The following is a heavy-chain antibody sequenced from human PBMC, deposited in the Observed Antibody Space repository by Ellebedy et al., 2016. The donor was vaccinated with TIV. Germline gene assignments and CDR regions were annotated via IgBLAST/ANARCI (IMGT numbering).Heavy chain of an antibody. CDR2: IYYNGNT. D-gene: IGHD6-13*01. CDR3: ARQKEAAMNWLDP. Sequence: SETLSLTXIVSAGYVATSSSHYWVWIRQPPGKGLEWIGSIYYNGNTFSNPSLKGRVTISVDTSRKDVSLKLSSVTAADTAVYYCARQKEAAMNWLDPWGQGVLVTVSS. CDR1: AGYVATSSSHY. V-gene: IGHV4-39*01. J-gene: IGHJ5*02.